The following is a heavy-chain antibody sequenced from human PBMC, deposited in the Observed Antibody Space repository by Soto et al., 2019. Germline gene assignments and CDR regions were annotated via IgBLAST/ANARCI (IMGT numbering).Heavy chain of an antibody. CDR3: ARLVYDTRLNYMYFDF. J-gene: IGHJ4*02. V-gene: IGHV4-4*02. Sequence: QVKLQESGPGLATTSGTLSLTCAVSGVSISSGNWWTWVRQTPQRGLEYIGEIFHDGTANYYPSFERRVAISVDKSKNQFSLKLTSVTAADTAIYFCARLVYDTRLNYMYFDFWGQGALVTVSS. CDR1: GVSISSGNW. D-gene: IGHD2-8*01. CDR2: IFHDGTA.